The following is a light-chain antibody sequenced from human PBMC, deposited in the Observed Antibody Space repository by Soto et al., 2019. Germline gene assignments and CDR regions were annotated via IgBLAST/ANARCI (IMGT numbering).Light chain of an antibody. CDR3: QQYGGSPAIT. Sequence: EIVLTQSPGSLSLSPGERSTLSCLASQSVSSGYVAGYQQKPGQSPRLLMYGAGNRASGIPDRFRGSGSGTDFTLTISRLEPEDFAVYYCQQYGGSPAITFGQGTRLEIK. V-gene: IGKV3-20*01. CDR2: GAG. J-gene: IGKJ5*01. CDR1: QSVSSGY.